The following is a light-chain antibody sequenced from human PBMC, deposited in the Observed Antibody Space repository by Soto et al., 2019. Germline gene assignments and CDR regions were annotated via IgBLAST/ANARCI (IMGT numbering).Light chain of an antibody. CDR1: ETVATN. CDR3: QQYLSTPPT. Sequence: EVVMTQSPATLSASPGERATLSCWASETVATNLAWYQQKPGQAPRLLISGASTRAAGISDRFRGSGSGTEFTLTISSLRSEDSGIYYCQQYLSTPPTFGQGTNLEIK. V-gene: IGKV3-15*01. J-gene: IGKJ2*01. CDR2: GAS.